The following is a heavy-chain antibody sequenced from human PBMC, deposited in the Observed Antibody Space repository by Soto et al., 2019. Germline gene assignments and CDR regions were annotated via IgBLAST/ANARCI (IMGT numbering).Heavy chain of an antibody. CDR2: ISGPGGGT. D-gene: IGHD4-4*01. CDR3: AKHLWTTVTNFDY. J-gene: IGHJ4*02. V-gene: IGHV3-23*01. CDR1: GLTFSTYA. Sequence: EVQLLESGGGLVQPGGSLRLSWAASGLTFSTYAMSWVRQAPGNGLEWVSAISGPGGGTYYADSVKGRFTTSRDNSKNTLYLHMSSLRAEDTAVYFCAKHLWTTVTNFDYWGQGTLVTVSS.